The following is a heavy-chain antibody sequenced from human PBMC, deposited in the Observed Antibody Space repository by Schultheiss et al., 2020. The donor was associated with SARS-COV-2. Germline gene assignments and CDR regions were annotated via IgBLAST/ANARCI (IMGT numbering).Heavy chain of an antibody. V-gene: IGHV4-61*01. J-gene: IGHJ4*02. CDR2: IYTSGST. CDR1: GGSISSGSYY. CDR3: ARGSGYYDYVWGSYRTYYFDY. Sequence: SETLSLTCTVSGGSISSGSYYWSWIRQPPGKGLEWIGRIYTSGSTNYNPSLKSRVTISVDTSKNQFSLKLSSVTAADTAVYYCARGSGYYDYVWGSYRTYYFDYWGQGTLVTVSS. D-gene: IGHD3-16*02.